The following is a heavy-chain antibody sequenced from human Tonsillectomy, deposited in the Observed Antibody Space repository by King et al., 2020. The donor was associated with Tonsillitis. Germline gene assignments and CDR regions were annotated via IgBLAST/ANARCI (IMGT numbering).Heavy chain of an antibody. CDR1: GFTFDDYA. V-gene: IGHV3-9*01. Sequence: VQLVESGGGLVQPGRSLRLSCAASGFTFDDYAMHWVRQAPGKGLEWVSGISWSSGSTGYADSVKGRFTISRDNAKNSLYLQMNSLRAEDTALYYCAKDNRDYYNGMDVWGQGTTVTVSS. CDR3: AKDNRDYYNGMDV. J-gene: IGHJ6*02. CDR2: ISWSSGST.